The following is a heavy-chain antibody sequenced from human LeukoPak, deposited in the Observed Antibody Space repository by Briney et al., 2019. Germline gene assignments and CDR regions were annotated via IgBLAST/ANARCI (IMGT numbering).Heavy chain of an antibody. D-gene: IGHD6-13*01. CDR3: ARMDYIAAAGTVYYYYYGMDV. CDR1: GFTFSSYS. Sequence: GGSLRLSCAASGFTFSSYSMNWVRQAPGKGLEWVSSISSSSSYIYYADSVKGRFTISRDNAKNSLYLQMNSLRAEDTAVYYCARMDYIAAAGTVYYYYYGMDVWGQGTTVTVSS. J-gene: IGHJ6*02. CDR2: ISSSSSYI. V-gene: IGHV3-21*01.